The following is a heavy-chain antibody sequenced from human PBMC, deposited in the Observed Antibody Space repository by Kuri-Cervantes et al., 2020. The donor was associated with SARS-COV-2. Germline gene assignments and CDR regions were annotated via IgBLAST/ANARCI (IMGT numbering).Heavy chain of an antibody. CDR3: ARVAGCVGSFCYYTNWFDH. V-gene: IGHV4-30-2*01. J-gene: IGHJ5*02. Sequence: SCGVSGGPITSDGYSWSWIRQPPGKGLEFIGFIHASGSAYYNPSLQSRVTISVDRSKTQFSLTVTSVTAADTAVYYCARVAGCVGSFCYYTNWFDHWGHGTLVTVSS. CDR2: IHASGSA. CDR1: GGPITSDGYS. D-gene: IGHD3-22*01.